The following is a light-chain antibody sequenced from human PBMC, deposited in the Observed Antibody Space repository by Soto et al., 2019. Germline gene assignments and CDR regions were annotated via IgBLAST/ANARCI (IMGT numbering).Light chain of an antibody. CDR2: LGS. V-gene: IGKV2-28*01. CDR1: QSLLHSNGYDS. Sequence: EIVMTQSPLSLPVTPGEPASISCRSSQSLLHSNGYDSLDWYLQKPGQSPQLLIYLGSNRASGVPARFSGSGSGTDFTLKTSRVEADDVGVYYCMQALQSPPTFGQGTKVEIK. J-gene: IGKJ1*01. CDR3: MQALQSPPT.